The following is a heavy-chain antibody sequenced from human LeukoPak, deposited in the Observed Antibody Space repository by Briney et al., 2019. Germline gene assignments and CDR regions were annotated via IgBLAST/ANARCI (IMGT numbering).Heavy chain of an antibody. CDR1: GFTFSGYA. CDR2: ISYDGNNK. D-gene: IGHD2-15*01. J-gene: IGHJ6*03. Sequence: GRSLRLSCAASGFTFSGYAMHWVRQAPGKGLDWVAVISYDGNNKYYADSVKGRFTISRDNSKNTLYLQMSSLRAEDTAVYYCARESGRQSAATYYYYYMDVWGKGTTVTVSS. CDR3: ARESGRQSAATYYYYYMDV. V-gene: IGHV3-30*15.